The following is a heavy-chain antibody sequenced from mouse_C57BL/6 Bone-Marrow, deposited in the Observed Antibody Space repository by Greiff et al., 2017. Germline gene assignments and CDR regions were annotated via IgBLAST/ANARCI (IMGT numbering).Heavy chain of an antibody. J-gene: IGHJ4*01. CDR1: GFNIKDYY. Sequence: VQLQQSGAELVKPGASVKLSCTASGFNIKDYYMHWVKQRTEQGLEWIGRIDPEDGETKYAPKFQGKATISADKSSSTANLQLSSLTSEDTAVYYWASFYYYGSRRMDYWGQGTSVTVSS. CDR2: IDPEDGET. D-gene: IGHD1-1*01. V-gene: IGHV14-2*01. CDR3: ASFYYYGSRRMDY.